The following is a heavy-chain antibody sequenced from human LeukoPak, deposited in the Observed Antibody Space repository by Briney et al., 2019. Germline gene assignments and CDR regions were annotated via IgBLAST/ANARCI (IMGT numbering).Heavy chain of an antibody. J-gene: IGHJ6*03. D-gene: IGHD1-26*01. CDR2: ISWDGGSR. Sequence: GGSLRLYCAAYGFTVDDYGMDWVRHDAGKGLEWVSLISWDGGSRYYADSVKGPFTISRDNSKNSLYLQMNSLRAEDTALYYCAKVGREWEPYYYMDVWGKGTTLTVSS. CDR3: AKVGREWEPYYYMDV. V-gene: IGHV3-43D*04. CDR1: GFTVDDYG.